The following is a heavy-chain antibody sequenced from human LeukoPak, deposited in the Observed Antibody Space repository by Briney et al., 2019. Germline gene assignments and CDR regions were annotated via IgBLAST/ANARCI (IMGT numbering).Heavy chain of an antibody. CDR2: IYIGGST. J-gene: IGHJ4*02. D-gene: IGHD2-8*02. CDR3: ARELVDY. CDR1: GFTVSSNY. V-gene: IGHV3-53*01. Sequence: GGSLRLSCAASGFTVSSNYMSWVRQAPGKGLEWVSAIYIGGSTSYADSVKGRFTVSRDNSKNTLYLQMNSLRAEDTAVYYCARELVDYWGQGTLVTVSS.